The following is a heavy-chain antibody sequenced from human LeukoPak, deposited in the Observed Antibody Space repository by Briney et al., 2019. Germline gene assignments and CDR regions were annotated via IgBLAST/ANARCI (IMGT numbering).Heavy chain of an antibody. J-gene: IGHJ3*02. CDR3: ARGRYCSADICSGGDAFDI. D-gene: IGHD2-15*01. CDR1: GGSINNYY. CDR2: IYTRGST. Sequence: SETLSLTCTVSGGSINNYYWSWIRQPAGKGLEWIGRIYTRGSTNYNPSLKSRVTMSVDTSKNQFSLKLSSVTAADTAVYYCARGRYCSADICSGGDAFDIWGQGTMVFVSS. V-gene: IGHV4-4*07.